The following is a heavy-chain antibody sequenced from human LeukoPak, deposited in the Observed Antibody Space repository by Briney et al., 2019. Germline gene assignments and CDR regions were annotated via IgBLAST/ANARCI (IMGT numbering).Heavy chain of an antibody. J-gene: IGHJ5*02. V-gene: IGHV4-30-2*01. CDR2: IYHSGST. D-gene: IGHD4-23*01. Sequence: SQTLSLTCAVYGGSISSGGYSLSWIRQPPGKGLEWIGYIYHSGSTYYNPSLKSRVTISVDRSKNQFSLKLSSVTAADTAVYYCARGYGGNLNWFDPWGQGTLVTVSS. CDR3: ARGYGGNLNWFDP. CDR1: GGSISSGGYS.